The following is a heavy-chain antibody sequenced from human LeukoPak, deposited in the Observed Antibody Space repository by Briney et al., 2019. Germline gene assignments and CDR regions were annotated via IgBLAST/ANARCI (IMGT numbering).Heavy chain of an antibody. V-gene: IGHV3-30-3*01. D-gene: IGHD5-12*01. J-gene: IGHJ2*01. CDR1: GFTFSTYA. Sequence: GRSLRLSCTASGFTFSTYAIHWVRQAPGKGLEWVAVISYDGSNKYYADSVKGRFTISRDNSKNTLYLQMNSLRAEDTAVYYCARVRGYSGYDSPWYFDLWGRGTLVTVSS. CDR3: ARVRGYSGYDSPWYFDL. CDR2: ISYDGSNK.